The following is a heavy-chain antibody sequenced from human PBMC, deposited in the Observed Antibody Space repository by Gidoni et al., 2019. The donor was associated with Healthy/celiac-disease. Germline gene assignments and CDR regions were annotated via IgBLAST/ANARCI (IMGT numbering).Heavy chain of an antibody. Sequence: EVQLVESGGGLVKHGGSLRLSCAASGFTFSHAGMRWGRQAPGKGLEWVGRIKSKTDGGTTDDAAPVKGRFTISRDDSKNTLYLQMNSLKTEDTAVYYCTTDDDSGAYDAFDIWGQGTMVTVSS. CDR3: TTDDDSGAYDAFDI. J-gene: IGHJ3*02. V-gene: IGHV3-15*01. CDR1: GFTFSHAG. CDR2: IKSKTDGGTT. D-gene: IGHD3-3*01.